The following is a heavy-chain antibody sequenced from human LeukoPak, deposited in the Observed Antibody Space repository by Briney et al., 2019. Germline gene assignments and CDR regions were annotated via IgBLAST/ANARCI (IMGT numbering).Heavy chain of an antibody. CDR3: ARRLGGSSGYWFDP. CDR2: MNPNSGNT. J-gene: IGHJ5*02. Sequence: ASVKVSCKASGYTFTSYGINGVRQATGQGLEWMGWMNPNSGNTGYAQKFQGRVTMTRNTSISTAYMELSSLRSEDTAVYYCARRLGGSSGYWFDPWGQGTLVTVSS. D-gene: IGHD3-22*01. CDR1: GYTFTSYG. V-gene: IGHV1-8*01.